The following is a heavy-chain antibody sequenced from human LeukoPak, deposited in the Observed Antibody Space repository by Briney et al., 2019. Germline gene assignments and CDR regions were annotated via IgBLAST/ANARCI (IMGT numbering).Heavy chain of an antibody. Sequence: SCKASGYTFTSYGISWVRQAPGKGLEWVSANSGSGGSTYYADSVKGRFTISRDNSKNTLYLQMNSLRAEDTAVYYCAKDLYGDYGDDYWGQGTLVTVSS. CDR1: GYTFTSYG. CDR3: AKDLYGDYGDDY. V-gene: IGHV3-23*01. CDR2: NSGSGGST. J-gene: IGHJ4*02. D-gene: IGHD4-17*01.